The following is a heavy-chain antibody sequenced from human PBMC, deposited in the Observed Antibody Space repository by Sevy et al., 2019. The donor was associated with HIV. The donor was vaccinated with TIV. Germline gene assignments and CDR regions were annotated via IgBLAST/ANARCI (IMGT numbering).Heavy chain of an antibody. CDR1: GFTFNTHA. Sequence: GGSLILSCAASGFTFNTHAMHWVRQAPGKGLEWVALISYDGIIKYYADSVKGRLTISRDNSKNTLSLQMNSLRIEDTAVYYCAREGGYTSAWSPGNYWGQRTLVTVSS. V-gene: IGHV3-30*04. J-gene: IGHJ4*02. CDR2: ISYDGIIK. D-gene: IGHD6-19*01. CDR3: AREGGYTSAWSPGNY.